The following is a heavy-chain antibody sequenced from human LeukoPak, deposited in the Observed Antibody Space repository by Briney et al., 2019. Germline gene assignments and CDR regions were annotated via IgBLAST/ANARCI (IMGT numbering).Heavy chain of an antibody. Sequence: GASVKVSCKASGYTFTGYYMHWVRQAPGQGLEWMGWINPNSGGTNYAQKFQGWATMTRDTSISTAYMELSRLRSDDTAVYYCARARDTDAFDIWGQGTMVTVSS. D-gene: IGHD5-18*01. CDR2: INPNSGGT. CDR1: GYTFTGYY. V-gene: IGHV1-2*04. J-gene: IGHJ3*02. CDR3: ARARDTDAFDI.